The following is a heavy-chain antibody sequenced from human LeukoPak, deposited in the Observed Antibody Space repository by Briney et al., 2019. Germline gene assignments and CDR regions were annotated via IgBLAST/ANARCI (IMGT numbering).Heavy chain of an antibody. V-gene: IGHV1-69*13. Sequence: SVKVSCKASGGTFSSYAISWVRQAPGQGLEWMGGIIPIFGTANYAQKFQGRVTITADESTSTAYMELSSLRSEDTAVYYCARGKRGAAAEQIYYYYMDVWGKGTTVTVSS. J-gene: IGHJ6*03. D-gene: IGHD6-13*01. CDR2: IIPIFGTA. CDR1: GGTFSSYA. CDR3: ARGKRGAAAEQIYYYYMDV.